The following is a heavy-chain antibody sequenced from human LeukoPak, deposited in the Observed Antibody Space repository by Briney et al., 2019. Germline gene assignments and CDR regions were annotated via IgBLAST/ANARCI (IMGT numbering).Heavy chain of an antibody. V-gene: IGHV6-1*01. D-gene: IGHD2-21*02. Sequence: SQTPSLTCAISGDSVSSNSAAWNWIRQSPSRGLEWLGRTYYRSKWYNDYAVSVKSRITIDPDTSKNQFSLQLNSVTPEDTAVYYCAREAPTGVVVTATHRYYFDYWGQGTLVTVSS. CDR2: TYYRSKWYN. J-gene: IGHJ4*02. CDR1: GDSVSSNSAA. CDR3: AREAPTGVVVTATHRYYFDY.